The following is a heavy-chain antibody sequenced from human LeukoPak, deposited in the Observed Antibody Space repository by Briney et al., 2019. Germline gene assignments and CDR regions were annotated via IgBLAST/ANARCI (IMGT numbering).Heavy chain of an antibody. Sequence: SETLSLTCTVSGGSISSYYWSWIRQPPGKGLEWIGYIYYSGSTNYNPSLKSRVTISVDTSKNQFSLKLSSVTAADTAVYYCARDLRTGIVDYWGQGTLVTVSS. CDR1: GGSISSYY. V-gene: IGHV4-59*01. CDR2: IYYSGST. J-gene: IGHJ4*02. D-gene: IGHD7-27*01. CDR3: ARDLRTGIVDY.